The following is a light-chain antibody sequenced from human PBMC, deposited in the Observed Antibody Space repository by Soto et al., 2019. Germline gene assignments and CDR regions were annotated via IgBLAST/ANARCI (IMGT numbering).Light chain of an antibody. Sequence: DIQMAQSPSTLSASVGDRVTITCRASQSISRWVAWYQQKPGKAPKLLITGASGLESGVPSRFSGSGSGTEFTFTISSMQPDDFATYYCQQYNSYPLTFGGGTKVEIK. CDR2: GAS. CDR3: QQYNSYPLT. V-gene: IGKV1-5*01. J-gene: IGKJ4*01. CDR1: QSISRW.